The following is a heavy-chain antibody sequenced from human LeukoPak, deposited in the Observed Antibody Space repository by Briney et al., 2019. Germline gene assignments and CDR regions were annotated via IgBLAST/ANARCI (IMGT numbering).Heavy chain of an antibody. CDR3: ARSLAVAGTPYYYYGMDV. J-gene: IGHJ6*02. CDR1: GFTFSSYS. D-gene: IGHD6-19*01. Sequence: GGSLRLSCAASGFTFSSYSMNWVRQAPGKGLEWASSISSSSSYIYYADSVKGRFTISRDNAKNSLYMQMNSLRAEDTAVYYCARSLAVAGTPYYYYGMDVWGQGTTVTVSS. V-gene: IGHV3-21*01. CDR2: ISSSSSYI.